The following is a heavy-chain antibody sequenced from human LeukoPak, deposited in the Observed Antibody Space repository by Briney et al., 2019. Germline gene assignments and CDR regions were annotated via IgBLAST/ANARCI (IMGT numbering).Heavy chain of an antibody. Sequence: ASVKVSCKASGYTFTSNYMHWVRQAPGQGLEWMGIINPSGGSTSYAQKFQGRVTMTRDTSTSTVYMELSSLRSEDTAVYYCAREFRPPYYDFWSGSLDWFDPWGQGTLVTVSS. CDR2: INPSGGST. CDR3: AREFRPPYYDFWSGSLDWFDP. V-gene: IGHV1-46*01. J-gene: IGHJ5*02. CDR1: GYTFTSNY. D-gene: IGHD3-3*01.